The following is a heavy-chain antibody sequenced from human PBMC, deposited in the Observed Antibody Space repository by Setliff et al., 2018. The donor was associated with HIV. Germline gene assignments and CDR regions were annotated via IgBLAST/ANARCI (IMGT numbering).Heavy chain of an antibody. Sequence: SLRLSCAASGFTFIDYALNWVRQSPGKGLEWVSYISSSGSTIYYADSVKGRFTISRDNAKNSLYLQMNSLRAEDTAMYYCARDKGPPPVVHLDYWGQGTLVTV. CDR2: ISSSGSTI. CDR3: ARDKGPPPVVHLDY. CDR1: GFTFIDYA. J-gene: IGHJ4*02. V-gene: IGHV3-11*01. D-gene: IGHD3-10*02.